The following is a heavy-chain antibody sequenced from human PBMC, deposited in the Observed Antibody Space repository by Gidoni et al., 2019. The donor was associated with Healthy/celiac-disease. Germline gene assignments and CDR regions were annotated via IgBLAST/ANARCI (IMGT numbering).Heavy chain of an antibody. CDR2: IYYSGSP. CDR3: ARTVVDSSGWHYWYFDL. V-gene: IGHV4-59*01. J-gene: IGHJ2*01. CDR1: GGSISSDY. D-gene: IGHD6-19*01. Sequence: QVQLQESGPGRVKPSEPLSLTCHVPGGSISSDYWSWIRQPPGKGLEWIGYIYYSGSPNYNPSLKSRVTISVDTSKNQFSLKLSSVTAADTAVYYCARTVVDSSGWHYWYFDLWGRGTLVTVSS.